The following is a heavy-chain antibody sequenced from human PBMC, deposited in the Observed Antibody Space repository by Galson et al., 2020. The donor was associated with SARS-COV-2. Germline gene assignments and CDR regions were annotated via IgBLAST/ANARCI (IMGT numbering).Heavy chain of an antibody. D-gene: IGHD6-25*01. V-gene: IGHV3-9*01. J-gene: IGHJ3*02. Sequence: GGSLRLSCAASGFTFDDYAMHWVRQAPGKGLEWVSGISWNSGSIGYADSVKGRFTISRDNAKNSLYLQMNSLRAEDTALYYCAKLAAVDAFDIWGQGTMVTVSS. CDR1: GFTFDDYA. CDR3: AKLAAVDAFDI. CDR2: ISWNSGSI.